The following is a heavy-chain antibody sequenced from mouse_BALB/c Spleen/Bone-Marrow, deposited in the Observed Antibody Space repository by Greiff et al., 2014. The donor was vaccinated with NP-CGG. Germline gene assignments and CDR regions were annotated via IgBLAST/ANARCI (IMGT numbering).Heavy chain of an antibody. Sequence: EVMLVESGGGLVKPGGSLKLSCAASGFTFSDYYMYWVRQTPEKRLEWVATISDGGSYTYYPDSVKGRFTISRDNAKNNLYLQMSSLKSEDTAMYYCARFYYYGSSYFDVWGAGPTVTVST. CDR3: ARFYYYGSSYFDV. CDR1: GFTFSDYY. J-gene: IGHJ1*01. V-gene: IGHV5-4*02. CDR2: ISDGGSYT. D-gene: IGHD1-1*01.